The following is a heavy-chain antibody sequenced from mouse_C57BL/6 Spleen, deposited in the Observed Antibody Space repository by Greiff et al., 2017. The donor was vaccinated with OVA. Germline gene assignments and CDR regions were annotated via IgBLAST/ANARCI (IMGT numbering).Heavy chain of an antibody. D-gene: IGHD2-1*01. CDR2: IYPGNSDT. V-gene: IGHV1-5*01. CDR3: TRSYGNLAWFAY. CDR1: SYTFTSYW. Sequence: EVQLQQSGTVLARPGASVKMSCKTSSYTFTSYWMHWVKQRPGQGLEWIGAIYPGNSDTSYNQKFKGKAKLTAVTSASTAYMELSSLTNEDSAVYYCTRSYGNLAWFAYWGQGTLVTVSA. J-gene: IGHJ3*01.